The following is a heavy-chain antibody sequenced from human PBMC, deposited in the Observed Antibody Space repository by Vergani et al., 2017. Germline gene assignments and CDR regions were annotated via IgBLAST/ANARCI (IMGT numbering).Heavy chain of an antibody. Sequence: QVQLVQSGAEVKKPGASVKVSCKASGYPFTSYYMHWVRQAPGQGLEWMGIINPSGGSTSYAQKFQGRVTMTRDTSTSTVYMELSSLRSEDTAVYYCARIGMVAEFDYWGQGTLVTVSS. V-gene: IGHV1-46*01. CDR3: ARIGMVAEFDY. CDR1: GYPFTSYY. CDR2: INPSGGST. D-gene: IGHD2-21*02. J-gene: IGHJ4*02.